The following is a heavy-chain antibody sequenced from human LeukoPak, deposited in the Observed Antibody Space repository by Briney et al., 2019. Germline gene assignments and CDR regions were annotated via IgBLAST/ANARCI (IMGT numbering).Heavy chain of an antibody. CDR2: VGATGDDT. D-gene: IGHD2-2*01. CDR3: AKSKVHKLIVVVPAAPYFDY. J-gene: IGHJ4*02. Sequence: GGSLRRSCAGSGFVFSSYPKSWVRQAPGKGLEWVSAVGATGDDTYYADSVKGRFAISRDNSKSTLFLQMTSLRVDDTAVYYCAKSKVHKLIVVVPAAPYFDYWGQGTLVTVSS. CDR1: GFVFSSYP. V-gene: IGHV3-23*01.